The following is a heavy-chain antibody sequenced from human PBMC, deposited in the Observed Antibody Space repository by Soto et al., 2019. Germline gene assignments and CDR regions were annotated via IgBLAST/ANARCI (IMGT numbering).Heavy chain of an antibody. CDR1: GGSISSGGYY. J-gene: IGHJ5*02. V-gene: IGHV4-31*03. CDR3: AREETYYDILTGYYAVGWFDP. D-gene: IGHD3-9*01. Sequence: QVQLQESGPGLVKPSQTLSLTCTVSGGSISSGGYYWSWIRQHPGKGLEWIGYIYYSGSTYYNPSLKRRVTLSVDTSKNHFSLKLSTVPAADTAVYYCAREETYYDILTGYYAVGWFDPWGQGTLVTVSS. CDR2: IYYSGST.